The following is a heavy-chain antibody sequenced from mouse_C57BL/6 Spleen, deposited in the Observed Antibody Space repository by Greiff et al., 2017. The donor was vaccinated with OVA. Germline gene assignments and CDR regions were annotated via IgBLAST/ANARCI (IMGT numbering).Heavy chain of an antibody. J-gene: IGHJ3*01. CDR3: ARGDGSFAY. V-gene: IGHV1-50*01. D-gene: IGHD1-3*01. CDR1: GYTFTSYW. Sequence: VKLQQPGAELVKPGASVKLSCKASGYTFTSYWMQWVKQRPGQGLEWIGEIDPSDSYTNYNQKFKGKATLTVDTSSSTAYMQLSSLTSEDSAVYYCARGDGSFAYWGQGTLVTVSA. CDR2: IDPSDSYT.